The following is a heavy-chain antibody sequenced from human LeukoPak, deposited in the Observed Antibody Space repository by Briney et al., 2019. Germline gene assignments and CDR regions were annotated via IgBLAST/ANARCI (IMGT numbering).Heavy chain of an antibody. D-gene: IGHD3-22*01. CDR3: ATGGHYYDSSGIDY. Sequence: GGSLRLSCAASGFTFSSYAMSWVRQAPGKGLEWVSAISGSGGSTYYADSVKGRFTISRDNSKNTLYLQMNSLRAEDTAVYYCATGGHYYDSSGIDYWGQGTLVTVSS. CDR1: GFTFSSYA. J-gene: IGHJ4*02. V-gene: IGHV3-23*01. CDR2: ISGSGGST.